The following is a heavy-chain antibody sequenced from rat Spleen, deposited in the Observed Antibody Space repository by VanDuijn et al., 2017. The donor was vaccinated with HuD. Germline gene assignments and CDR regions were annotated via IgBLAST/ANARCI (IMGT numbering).Heavy chain of an antibody. V-gene: IGHV2-1*01. CDR3: ARSLPSSY. J-gene: IGHJ2*01. Sequence: QVQLKESGPGLVQPSQTLSLTCIVSGFSLTDNSVHWLRQPPGKGLEWMGGIWGDESTSYNSALKSRLSISRDTSKSQVLLKVNSRQSDDTAMYFCARSLPSSYWGQVVMVTVSS. CDR1: GFSLTDNS. CDR2: IWGDEST. D-gene: IGHD3-8*01.